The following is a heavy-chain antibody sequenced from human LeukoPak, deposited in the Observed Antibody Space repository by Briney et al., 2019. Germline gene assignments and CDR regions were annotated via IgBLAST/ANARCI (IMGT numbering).Heavy chain of an antibody. Sequence: PGGSLRLSCAASGFTFSSYAMNCVRQAPGKGLVWVSRIRSDGSSTSYADSVRGRFTISRDNAKNTLYLQMNSLRAEDTAVYYCAKEYDSLYYFDYWGQGTLVTVSS. CDR3: AKEYDSLYYFDY. J-gene: IGHJ4*02. CDR2: IRSDGSST. D-gene: IGHD3-16*01. V-gene: IGHV3-74*01. CDR1: GFTFSSYA.